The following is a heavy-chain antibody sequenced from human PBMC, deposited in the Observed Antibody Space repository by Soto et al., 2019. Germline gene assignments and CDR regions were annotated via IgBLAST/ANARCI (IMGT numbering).Heavy chain of an antibody. J-gene: IGHJ4*02. Sequence: SETLSLSCTVSGGSIRSYYWNWIRQPPGKGLEWLGYIFYSGSTFYNPSLKSRVTISIHTSKSQFSLQLTSVTAADTAVYYCARGAADTAMVDSWGQGTLVTVSS. CDR1: GGSIRSYY. CDR2: IFYSGST. CDR3: ARGAADTAMVDS. V-gene: IGHV4-59*01. D-gene: IGHD5-18*01.